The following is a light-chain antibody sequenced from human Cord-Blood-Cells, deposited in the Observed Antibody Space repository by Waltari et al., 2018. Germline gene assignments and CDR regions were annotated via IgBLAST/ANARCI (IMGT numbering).Light chain of an antibody. CDR1: SSDVGSYNL. V-gene: IGLV2-23*01. CDR3: CSYAGSSTWV. CDR2: EGS. Sequence: QSALPQPASVSGSPGQSITISCTGTSSDVGSYNLVSWYQQHPVKAPKPMIYEGSKRPSGFSNRFSGSKSGNTASLTISGLQAEDEADYYCCSYAGSSTWVFGGGTKLTVL. J-gene: IGLJ3*02.